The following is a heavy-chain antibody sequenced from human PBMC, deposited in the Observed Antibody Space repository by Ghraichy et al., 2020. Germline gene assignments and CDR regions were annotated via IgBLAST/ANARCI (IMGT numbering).Heavy chain of an antibody. CDR3: AREKFLEWLYYYYYGMDV. Sequence: GGSLRLSCAASGFTFSSYAMHWVRQAPGKGLEWVAVISYDGSNKYYADSVKGRFTISRDNSKNTLYLQMNSLRAEDTAVYYCAREKFLEWLYYYYYGMDVWGQGTTVTVSS. CDR2: ISYDGSNK. J-gene: IGHJ6*02. CDR1: GFTFSSYA. D-gene: IGHD3-3*01. V-gene: IGHV3-30-3*01.